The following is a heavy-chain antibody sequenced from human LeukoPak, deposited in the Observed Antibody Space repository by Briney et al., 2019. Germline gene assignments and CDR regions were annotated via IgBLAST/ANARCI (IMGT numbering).Heavy chain of an antibody. CDR1: GYTFTDYY. V-gene: IGHV1-69*04. Sequence: SVKLSCKASGYTFTDYYMHWVRQAPGQGLEWMGRIIPIFPIVNYAHNFQGRLTITADMSTNTVHMEMSSLISEDTAVYYCATAPPGYSYSNHFYYFDVWGKGTTVTVSS. CDR2: IIPIFPIV. D-gene: IGHD3-10*01. J-gene: IGHJ6*03. CDR3: ATAPPGYSYSNHFYYFDV.